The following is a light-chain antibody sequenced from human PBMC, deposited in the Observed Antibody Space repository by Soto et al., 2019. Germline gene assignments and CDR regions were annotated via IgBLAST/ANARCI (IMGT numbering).Light chain of an antibody. CDR2: GES. Sequence: EIWLTQSPGTLSLSPVERATLSCRASQSVSSNSLAWYQNKPGQAPRLLIYGESTRATGIPDRFSGSGSGTDFTLNISRLEPEDFAVYYCQQFGRSPPSWTFGQGTKVEI. J-gene: IGKJ1*01. CDR1: QSVSSNS. CDR3: QQFGRSPPSWT. V-gene: IGKV3-20*01.